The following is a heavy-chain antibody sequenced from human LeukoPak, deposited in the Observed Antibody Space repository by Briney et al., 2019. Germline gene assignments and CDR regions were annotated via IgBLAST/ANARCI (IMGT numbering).Heavy chain of an antibody. J-gene: IGHJ6*02. CDR2: ISSSGSTI. Sequence: GGSLRLSCAASGFTFSDYYMSWIRQAPGKGLEWVSYISSSGSTIYYADSVKGRFTISRGNAKNSLYLQMNSLRAEDTAVYYCASSSTLRGVMGYYYGMDVWGQGTTVTVSS. D-gene: IGHD3-10*01. V-gene: IGHV3-11*01. CDR3: ASSSTLRGVMGYYYGMDV. CDR1: GFTFSDYY.